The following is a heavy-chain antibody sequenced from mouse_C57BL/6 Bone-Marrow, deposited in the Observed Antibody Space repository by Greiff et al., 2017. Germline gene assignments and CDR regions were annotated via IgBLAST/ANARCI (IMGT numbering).Heavy chain of an antibody. Sequence: EVQLVESGGGLVKPGGSLKLSCAASGFTFSSYAMSWVRQTPEKRLEWVATISDGGSYTYYPDNVKGRFTISRDNAKNNLYLQMSHLKSEDTAMYYCARLPRDYDWFAYWGQGTLVTVSA. CDR1: GFTFSSYA. CDR3: ARLPRDYDWFAY. J-gene: IGHJ3*01. CDR2: ISDGGSYT. V-gene: IGHV5-4*01. D-gene: IGHD2-4*01.